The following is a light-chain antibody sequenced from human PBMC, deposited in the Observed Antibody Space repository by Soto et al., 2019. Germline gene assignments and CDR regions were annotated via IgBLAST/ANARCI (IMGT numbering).Light chain of an antibody. J-gene: IGKJ1*01. CDR2: KAS. CDR1: QSISSW. Sequence: DIQMTQSPSTLSASVGDRVTITCRASQSISSWLAWYQQKPGKAPKVLIYKASSLESGVPSRFSGGGSRTEFTLTISSLQRDDFATYCCQQYNSYRRTFGQGTKVEIK. CDR3: QQYNSYRRT. V-gene: IGKV1-5*03.